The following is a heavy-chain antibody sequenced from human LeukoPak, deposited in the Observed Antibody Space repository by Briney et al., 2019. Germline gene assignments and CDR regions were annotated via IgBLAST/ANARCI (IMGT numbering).Heavy chain of an antibody. CDR1: GFTFSDYY. J-gene: IGHJ6*03. CDR2: ISSSGSTI. Sequence: GGSLRLSCAASGFTFSDYYMSWIRHAPGKGLGWVSYISSSGSTIYYVDSVKGRFTISRDNAKNSLYLQMNSLRAEYTAVYYCARERDVATAKYYYYYMDVWGKGTTVTISS. V-gene: IGHV3-11*01. D-gene: IGHD5-12*01. CDR3: ARERDVATAKYYYYYMDV.